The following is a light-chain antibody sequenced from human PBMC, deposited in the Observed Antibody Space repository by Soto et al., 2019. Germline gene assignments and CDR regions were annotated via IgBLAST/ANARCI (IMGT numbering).Light chain of an antibody. CDR3: ATWDDSRNGVA. J-gene: IGLJ2*01. Sequence: QLVLTQPPSASGTPGQRVTISCSGGSANIGRNIVNWYQQLPGTAPKLLIYSDNQRSSGVPDRFSGSKSGTSASLAISGLRSEDEADYYCATWDDSRNGVAFGGGTQLTVL. CDR1: SANIGRNI. CDR2: SDN. V-gene: IGLV1-44*01.